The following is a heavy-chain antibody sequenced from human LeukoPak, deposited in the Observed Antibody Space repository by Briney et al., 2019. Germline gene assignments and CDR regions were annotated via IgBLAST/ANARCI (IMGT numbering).Heavy chain of an antibody. CDR3: ARDSHSGSYYRLDY. V-gene: IGHV3-53*01. Sequence: PGGSLRLSCAASGFIVSSNYMSWVRQAPGKGLEWVSVIYSGGSTYYADSVRGRFTISRDNSKSTLYLQMNSLRAEDTAAYYCARDSHSGSYYRLDYWGQGTLVTVSS. D-gene: IGHD1-26*01. J-gene: IGHJ4*02. CDR2: IYSGGST. CDR1: GFIVSSNY.